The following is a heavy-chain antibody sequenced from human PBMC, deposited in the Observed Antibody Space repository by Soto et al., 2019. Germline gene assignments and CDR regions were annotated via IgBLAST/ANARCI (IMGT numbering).Heavy chain of an antibody. J-gene: IGHJ4*02. CDR3: ARGGGVTATFAY. Sequence: SLTCPVSGGTVGSGGCCWSWKKQPPGKGLEWIGYIYYSGCTNYNPSLKSRVTISVDTSKNQFSLKLSSVTAADTAVYYCARGGGVTATFAYWGQGTLVTVSS. V-gene: IGHV4-61*08. D-gene: IGHD6-25*01. CDR2: IYYSGCT. CDR1: GGTVGSGGCC.